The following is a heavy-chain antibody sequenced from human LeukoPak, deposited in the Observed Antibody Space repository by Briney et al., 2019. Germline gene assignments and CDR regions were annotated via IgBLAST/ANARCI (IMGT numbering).Heavy chain of an antibody. D-gene: IGHD1-14*01. CDR2: IYYSGST. CDR3: ARNRLFDY. V-gene: IGHV4-59*12. CDR1: GGSISSYY. J-gene: IGHJ4*02. Sequence: SETLSLTCTVSGGSISSYYWSWIRQPPGKGLEWIGYIYYSGSTNYNPSLKSRVTISVDTSKNQFSLKLSSVTAADTAVYYCARNRLFDYWGQGTLVTVSS.